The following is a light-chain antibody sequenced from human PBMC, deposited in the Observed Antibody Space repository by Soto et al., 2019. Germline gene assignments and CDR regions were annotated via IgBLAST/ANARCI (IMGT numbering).Light chain of an antibody. CDR1: QSVLYSSNNKNY. V-gene: IGKV4-1*01. Sequence: DIVLTQSPDSLAVSLGERATINCKSSQSVLYSSNNKNYLAWYQQKPGQPTKLLIYWASTRESGIPDRFSGSGSGTDFTLTTSSLQAEDVAVYYCQQYYSTRTFGQGTKVEIK. CDR2: WAS. J-gene: IGKJ1*01. CDR3: QQYYSTRT.